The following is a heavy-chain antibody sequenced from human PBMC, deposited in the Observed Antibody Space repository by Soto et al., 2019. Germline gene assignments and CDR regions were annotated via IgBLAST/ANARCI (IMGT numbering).Heavy chain of an antibody. D-gene: IGHD3-22*01. Sequence: PSETLSLTCTVSGGSISSGGYYWSWIRQHPGKGLEWIGYIYYGGSTYYNPSLKSRVTISVDTSKNQFSLKLSSVTAADTAVYYCASITYYYDSSGPKGMDVWGQGTTVTVSS. CDR1: GGSISSGGYY. CDR3: ASITYYYDSSGPKGMDV. CDR2: IYYGGST. V-gene: IGHV4-31*03. J-gene: IGHJ6*02.